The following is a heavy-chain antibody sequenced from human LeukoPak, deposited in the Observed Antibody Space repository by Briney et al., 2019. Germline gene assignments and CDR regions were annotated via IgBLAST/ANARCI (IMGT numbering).Heavy chain of an antibody. Sequence: GGSLRLSCAASGFTFSSYAMHWVRQAPGKGLEWVAVISYDGSNKYYAAYVKGRFTISRDNAKNSLYLQMNSLRAEDTAVYYCASGSGSTLDSQPFDYWGQGTLVTVSS. CDR3: ASGSGSTLDSQPFDY. CDR2: ISYDGSNK. V-gene: IGHV3-30*07. D-gene: IGHD6-19*01. CDR1: GFTFSSYA. J-gene: IGHJ4*02.